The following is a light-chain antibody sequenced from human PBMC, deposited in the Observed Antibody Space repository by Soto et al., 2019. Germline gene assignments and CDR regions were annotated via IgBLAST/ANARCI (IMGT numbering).Light chain of an antibody. CDR3: QQRSNWPIT. CDR1: QSVNSY. CDR2: DAS. Sequence: IVITPSPDTLSVSPRQRSTLSSRASQSVNSYLAWYQQKPGQAPRLLIYDASNRATGIPARFSGSGSGTDFTLTISSLEPEDFAVYYCQQRSNWPITFGQGTRLEIK. J-gene: IGKJ5*01. V-gene: IGKV3-11*01.